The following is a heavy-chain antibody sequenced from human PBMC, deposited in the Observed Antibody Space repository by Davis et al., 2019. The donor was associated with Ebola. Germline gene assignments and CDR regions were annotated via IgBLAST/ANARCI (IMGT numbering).Heavy chain of an antibody. V-gene: IGHV5-51*01. Sequence: GGSLRLSCKGSGYSFTSYWIGWVRQMPGKGLEWMGIIYPGDSDTRYSPSFQGQVTISADKSISTAYLQWSSLKASDTAMYYCARRRSIVAAGNWFDPWGQGTLVTVSS. D-gene: IGHD6-13*01. CDR3: ARRRSIVAAGNWFDP. J-gene: IGHJ5*02. CDR1: GYSFTSYW. CDR2: IYPGDSDT.